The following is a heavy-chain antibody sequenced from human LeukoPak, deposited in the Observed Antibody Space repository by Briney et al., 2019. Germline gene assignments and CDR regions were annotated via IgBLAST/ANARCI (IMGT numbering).Heavy chain of an antibody. CDR1: GFTFSSYA. D-gene: IGHD4-23*01. V-gene: IGHV3-30-3*01. CDR3: AGEPSPVVTRYFQH. Sequence: GGSLRLSCAASGFTFSSYAMHWVRQAPGKGLEWVAVISYDGSNKYYADSVKGRFTISRDNSKNTLYLQMNSLRAEDTAVYYCAGEPSPVVTRYFQHWGQGTLVTVSS. CDR2: ISYDGSNK. J-gene: IGHJ1*01.